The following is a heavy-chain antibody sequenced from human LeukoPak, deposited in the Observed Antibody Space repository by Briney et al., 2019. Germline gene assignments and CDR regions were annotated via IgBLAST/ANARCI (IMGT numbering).Heavy chain of an antibody. V-gene: IGHV3-7*01. Sequence: GGSLRLSCAVSGFIFSNYWMSWVRQAPGKGLECVANIKQDGSEASYVDSVKGRFTISRDNAKNSLYLQMNSLRAEDTAVYYCARNAFDIWGQGTMVTVSS. CDR3: ARNAFDI. CDR2: IKQDGSEA. CDR1: GFIFSNYW. J-gene: IGHJ3*02.